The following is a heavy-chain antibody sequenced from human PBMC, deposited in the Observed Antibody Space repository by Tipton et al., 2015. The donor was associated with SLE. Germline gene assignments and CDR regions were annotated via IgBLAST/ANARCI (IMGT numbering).Heavy chain of an antibody. CDR1: GFSFSTYE. CDR3: ARPLNNDGSGAYFYGNCFDP. CDR2: ISSSVKTI. Sequence: SLRLSCAASGFSFSTYEMNWVRQAPGKGLEWLSYISSSVKTIYYADSVKGRFTISRDNANNSLYLQMNSLRAEDTAVYYCARPLNNDGSGAYFYGNCFDPWGQGTLVTVS. D-gene: IGHD3-10*01. J-gene: IGHJ5*02. V-gene: IGHV3-48*03.